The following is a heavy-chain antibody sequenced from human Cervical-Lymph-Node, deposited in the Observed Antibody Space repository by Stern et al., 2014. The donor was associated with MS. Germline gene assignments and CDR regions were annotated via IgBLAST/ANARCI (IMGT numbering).Heavy chain of an antibody. CDR2: LIPIIGLA. Sequence: QVQLVQSGAEVKQPGSSVKVSCKASGGTFSSSYAVSWVRQAPGQGLEGMGRLIPIIGLANYAQKFQSRVTITADKSTSIVYMELSSLTSEDTAVYYCARGIVANRAAATLHNLFDSWGQGIRVTVSS. J-gene: IGHJ5*01. CDR3: ARGIVANRAAATLHNLFDS. CDR1: GGTFSSSYA. D-gene: IGHD2-15*01. V-gene: IGHV1-69*09.